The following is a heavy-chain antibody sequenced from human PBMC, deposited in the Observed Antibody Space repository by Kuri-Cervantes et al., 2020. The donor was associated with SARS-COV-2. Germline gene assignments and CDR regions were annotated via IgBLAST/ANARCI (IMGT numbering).Heavy chain of an antibody. V-gene: IGHV3-30*02. Sequence: LSLTCAVYGGSVSGYYWSWVRQAPGEGLEWVAFIRYDGSNKYYADSVKGRFTISRDNSKNTLYLQMNSLRAEDTAVYYCAKDLPGFSAADVYWGQGTLVTVSS. CDR3: AKDLPGFSAADVY. D-gene: IGHD6-13*01. CDR2: IRYDGSNK. CDR1: GGSVSGYY. J-gene: IGHJ4*02.